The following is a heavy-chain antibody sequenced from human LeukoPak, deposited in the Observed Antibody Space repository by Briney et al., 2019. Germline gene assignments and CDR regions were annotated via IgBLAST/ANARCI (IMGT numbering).Heavy chain of an antibody. V-gene: IGHV1-46*01. D-gene: IGHD6-25*01. CDR2: INPSGGST. CDR1: GYTFTSNA. Sequence: GASVKVSCKASGYTFTSNAMHWVRQAPGQGLEWIGIINPSGGSTNYAQRFQGRVTMTRDMSTSTVYVELSSLKSEDTAVYYCARDPGYSSVSSWDHWGQGILVTVSS. CDR3: ARDPGYSSVSSWDH. J-gene: IGHJ4*02.